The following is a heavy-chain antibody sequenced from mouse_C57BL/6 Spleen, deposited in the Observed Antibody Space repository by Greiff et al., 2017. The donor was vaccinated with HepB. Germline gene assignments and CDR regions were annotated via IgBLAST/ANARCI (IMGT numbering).Heavy chain of an antibody. CDR1: GYAFSSSW. J-gene: IGHJ4*01. CDR2: IYPGDGDT. D-gene: IGHD2-5*01. Sequence: QVQLKQSGPELVKPGASVKISCKASGYAFSSSWMNWVKQRPGKGLEWIGRIYPGDGDTNYNGKFKGKATLTADKSSSTAYMQLSSLTSEDSAVYFCARSGAYYSNYDYAMDYWGQGTSVTVSS. V-gene: IGHV1-82*01. CDR3: ARSGAYYSNYDYAMDY.